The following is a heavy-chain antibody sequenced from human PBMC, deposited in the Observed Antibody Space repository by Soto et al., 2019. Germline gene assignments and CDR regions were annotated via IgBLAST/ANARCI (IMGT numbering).Heavy chain of an antibody. CDR2: INQDGSEK. J-gene: IGHJ4*02. Sequence: GGSLRIPCEASGFTFSFHWMSWVRQAPGKGLEWVANINQDGSEKYYLDSVKGRFSISRDSAKKSLYLQMNSLRAEDTAVYYCARRPCTTSYFRRTFDFCAEGTLVTVSS. CDR1: GFTFSFHW. V-gene: IGHV3-7*01. D-gene: IGHD2-8*01. CDR3: ARRPCTTSYFRRTFDF.